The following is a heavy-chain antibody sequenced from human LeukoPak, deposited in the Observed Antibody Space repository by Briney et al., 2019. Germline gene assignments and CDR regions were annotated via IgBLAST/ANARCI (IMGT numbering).Heavy chain of an antibody. CDR2: MNEDGRGR. CDR3: AAWFGESVV. J-gene: IGHJ4*02. CDR1: GFTFTSAW. V-gene: IGHV3-7*01. D-gene: IGHD3-10*01. Sequence: PGGSLRLSCAASGFTFTSAWMSWLRRAPGKGLEWVAHMNEDGRGRFYVDSVKGRFTISRDDTQNTVYLQINSLRDEDTAVYYCAAWFGESVVWGQGTLVTVSS.